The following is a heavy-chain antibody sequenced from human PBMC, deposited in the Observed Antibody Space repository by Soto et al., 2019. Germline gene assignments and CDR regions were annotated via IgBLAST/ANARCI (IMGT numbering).Heavy chain of an antibody. CDR3: ARDSIMGYDFWSGYQASASYYHYRGMDV. J-gene: IGHJ6*02. D-gene: IGHD3-3*01. CDR1: GFTFSSYA. Sequence: PGGSLRLSYTASGFTFSSYAMHWVRPAPGKGLEWVAVISYDGSNKYYADSVKGRFTISRDNSKNTLYLQMNSLRAEDTAVYYCARDSIMGYDFWSGYQASASYYHYRGMDVSCQRTSVTVFS. CDR2: ISYDGSNK. V-gene: IGHV3-30-3*01.